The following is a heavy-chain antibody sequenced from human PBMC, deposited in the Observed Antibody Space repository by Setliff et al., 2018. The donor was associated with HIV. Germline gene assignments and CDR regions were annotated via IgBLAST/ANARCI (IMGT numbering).Heavy chain of an antibody. Sequence: LRLSCSASGFNFGEYALSWVRQAPGKGLEWVAFIRTKAYSGTTEYAASVKDRFTISRDDSKSIAYLQMNSLKTEDSAVYYCSRDVLTNNYYYYGMDVWGQGTTVTVSS. D-gene: IGHD4-4*01. CDR2: IRTKAYSGTT. CDR3: SRDVLTNNYYYYGMDV. CDR1: GFNFGEYA. V-gene: IGHV3-49*04. J-gene: IGHJ6*02.